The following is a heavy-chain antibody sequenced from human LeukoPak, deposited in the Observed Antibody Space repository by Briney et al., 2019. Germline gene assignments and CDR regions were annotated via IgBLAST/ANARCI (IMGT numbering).Heavy chain of an antibody. CDR2: ISSSSSYI. CDR3: ARDLWPFMGYDY. Sequence: PGGSLRLSCAASGFTFSTYAMNWVRQAPGKGLEWVSSISSSSSYIYYADSVKGRFTISRDNAKNSLYLQMNSLRAEDTAVYYCARDLWPFMGYDYWGQGTLVTVSS. V-gene: IGHV3-21*01. CDR1: GFTFSTYA. J-gene: IGHJ4*02. D-gene: IGHD3-10*01.